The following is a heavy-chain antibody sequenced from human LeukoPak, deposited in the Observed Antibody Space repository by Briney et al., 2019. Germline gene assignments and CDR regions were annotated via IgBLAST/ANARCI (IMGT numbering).Heavy chain of an antibody. D-gene: IGHD3-3*01. CDR1: GGSISSSSYY. Sequence: NPSETLSLTCTVSGGSISSSSYYWGWIRQPPGKGLEWIGSIYYSGSTYYNPSLKSRVTISVDTSKNQFSLKLSSVTAADTAVYYCARQKGGITIFGVVIIPPDYWGQGTLVTVSS. CDR2: IYYSGST. J-gene: IGHJ4*02. V-gene: IGHV4-39*01. CDR3: ARQKGGITIFGVVIIPPDY.